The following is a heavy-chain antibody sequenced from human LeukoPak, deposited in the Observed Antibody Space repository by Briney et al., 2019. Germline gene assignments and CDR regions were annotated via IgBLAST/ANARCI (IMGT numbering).Heavy chain of an antibody. D-gene: IGHD3-10*01. Sequence: SQTLSLTCTVSGGSISSGGYYWSWIRQHPGKGLEWIGYIYYSGSTYYNPSLKSRVTISVDTSKNQFSLKLSSVTAADTAVYYCARDPNGSGSSDYWGQGTLVTVSS. CDR3: ARDPNGSGSSDY. J-gene: IGHJ4*02. V-gene: IGHV4-31*03. CDR1: GGSISSGGYY. CDR2: IYYSGST.